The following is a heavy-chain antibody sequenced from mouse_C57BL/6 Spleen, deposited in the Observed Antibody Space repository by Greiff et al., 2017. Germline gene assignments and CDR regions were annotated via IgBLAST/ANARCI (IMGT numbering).Heavy chain of an antibody. CDR2: IYPGDGDT. V-gene: IGHV1-80*01. J-gene: IGHJ4*01. Sequence: VMLVESGAELVKPGASVKISCKASGYAFSSYWMNWVKQRPGKGLEWIGQIYPGDGDTNYNGKFKGKATLTADKSSSTAYMQLSSLTSEDSAVYFCARRGDGYDSYAMDYWGQGTSVTVSS. D-gene: IGHD2-2*01. CDR1: GYAFSSYW. CDR3: ARRGDGYDSYAMDY.